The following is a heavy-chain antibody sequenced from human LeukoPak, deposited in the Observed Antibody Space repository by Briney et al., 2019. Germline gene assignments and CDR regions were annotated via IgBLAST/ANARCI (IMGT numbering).Heavy chain of an antibody. Sequence: GGSLRLSCAASGLTGSHNYVSWVRQAPGKGLEWVTAIHTSGDTCYADSVKGRLTISRDNSKNTVYLQMNSLRAEDTAVYYCARESTVTMGDYYFDYWGQGTLVTVSS. J-gene: IGHJ4*02. CDR1: GLTGSHNY. V-gene: IGHV3-66*03. CDR2: IHTSGDT. CDR3: ARESTVTMGDYYFDY. D-gene: IGHD4-17*01.